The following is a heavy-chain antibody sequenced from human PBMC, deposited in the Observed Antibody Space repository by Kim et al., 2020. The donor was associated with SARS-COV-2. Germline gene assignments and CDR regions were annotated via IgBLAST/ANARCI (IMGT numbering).Heavy chain of an antibody. CDR2: IYTSGST. Sequence: SETLSLTCTVSGGSISSGSYYWSWIRQPAGKGLEWIGRIYTSGSTNYNPALKSRVTISVDTSKNQFSLKLSSVTAADTAVYYCARDHRVIGGDYVRAVKEYNWFDPWGQGTLVTVSS. CDR1: GGSISSGSYY. J-gene: IGHJ5*02. CDR3: ARDHRVIGGDYVRAVKEYNWFDP. V-gene: IGHV4-61*02. D-gene: IGHD4-17*01.